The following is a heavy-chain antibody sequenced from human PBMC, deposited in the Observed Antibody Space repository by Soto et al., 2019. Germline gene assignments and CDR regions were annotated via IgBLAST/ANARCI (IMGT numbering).Heavy chain of an antibody. D-gene: IGHD2-15*01. V-gene: IGHV1-69*02. CDR1: GGTFSSYT. CDR2: IIPILGIA. Sequence: QVQLVQSGAEVKKPGSSVKVSCKASGGTFSSYTISWVRQAPGQGLEWMGRIIPILGIANYAQKFQGRVTITADKSTSTADMELSSLRSEDTAVYYCARGGVVAATRAFDIWGQGTMVTVSS. CDR3: ARGGVVAATRAFDI. J-gene: IGHJ3*02.